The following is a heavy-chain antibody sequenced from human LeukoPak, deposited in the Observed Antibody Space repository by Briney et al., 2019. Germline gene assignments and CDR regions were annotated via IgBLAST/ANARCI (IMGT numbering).Heavy chain of an antibody. D-gene: IGHD1-26*01. CDR3: AKDRSIGTYYTFDH. CDR1: GFTFTNYA. Sequence: QPGGSLRLSCAASGFTFTNYAMTWVRQAPGKGLEWVASISASGVMTYYADSVKGRFTVSRDNSKNSLYLQMSSLTAADTAVYYCAKDRSIGTYYTFDHWGQGTLVTVSS. V-gene: IGHV3-23*01. CDR2: ISASGVMT. J-gene: IGHJ4*02.